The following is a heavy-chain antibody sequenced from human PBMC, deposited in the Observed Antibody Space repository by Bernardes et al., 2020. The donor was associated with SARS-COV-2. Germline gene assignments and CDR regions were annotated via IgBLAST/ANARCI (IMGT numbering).Heavy chain of an antibody. CDR2: IRSKPQGYAT. CDR1: GFNFTGSA. V-gene: IGHV3-73*01. D-gene: IGHD4-17*01. CDR3: TGDYLY. Sequence: GGSLRLSCAASGFNFTGSAIQWVRQPSGKGLEWIGRIRSKPQGYATTYAASLKGRFVISRDDSRNTAYLQIHSLKIEDTAVYYCTGDYLYWDQGTRVSVS. J-gene: IGHJ4*02.